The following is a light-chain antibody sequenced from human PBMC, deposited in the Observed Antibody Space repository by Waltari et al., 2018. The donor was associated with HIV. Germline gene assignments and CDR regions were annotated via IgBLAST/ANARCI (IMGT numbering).Light chain of an antibody. Sequence: EIVLTQSPGTLSLSPGERATLSCRASQTVSSTSLAWYQQKPGQAPRLLIYGASSRATGIPDRFSGSGSGTDFTLTISRLEPEDFAVYYGQQYGSSPQTFGQGTKVEIK. CDR3: QQYGSSPQT. CDR2: GAS. CDR1: QTVSSTS. V-gene: IGKV3-20*01. J-gene: IGKJ1*01.